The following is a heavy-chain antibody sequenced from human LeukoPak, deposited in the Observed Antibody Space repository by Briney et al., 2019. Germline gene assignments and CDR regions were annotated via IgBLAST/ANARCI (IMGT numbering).Heavy chain of an antibody. CDR3: TRLARGSGNYYTPGF. CDR1: GFTFGDYA. V-gene: IGHV3-49*04. CDR2: IRSKPYGGTT. D-gene: IGHD3-10*01. J-gene: IGHJ4*02. Sequence: GGSLRLSRTTSGFTFGDYAMSWVRQAPGKGLEWVGFIRSKPYGGTTEYAASIKDRLSISRDDSKSIAHLEMNSLKSEDTAVYYCTRLARGSGNYYTPGFWGQGTLDSVSS.